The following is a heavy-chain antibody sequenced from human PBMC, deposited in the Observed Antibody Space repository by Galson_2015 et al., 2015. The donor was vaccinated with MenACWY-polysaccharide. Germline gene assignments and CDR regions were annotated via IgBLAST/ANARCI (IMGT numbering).Heavy chain of an antibody. D-gene: IGHD6-19*01. J-gene: IGHJ6*02. CDR3: ARVRGGQWPRYCMDV. Sequence: SETLSLTCTVSGGSISSYYWTWVRQPAGKGLEWIGRIYTSGSTNSNPSLKSRLTMSVDTSKNQFSLKLSSVTAADTAVYYCARVRGGQWPRYCMDVWGQGTTVTVSS. CDR2: IYTSGST. CDR1: GGSISSYY. V-gene: IGHV4-4*07.